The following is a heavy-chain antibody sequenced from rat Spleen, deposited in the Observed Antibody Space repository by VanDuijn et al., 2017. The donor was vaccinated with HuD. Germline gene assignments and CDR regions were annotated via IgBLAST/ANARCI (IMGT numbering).Heavy chain of an antibody. CDR3: ASRDY. V-gene: IGHV5-29*01. CDR1: GFTFSNYD. Sequence: EVQLVESGGGLVQPGRSLKLSCAASGFTFSNYDMAWVRQAPTKGLEWVATISYDGSSTYYRDSVKGRFTISRDNAKNTQYLQVDSLRSEDTATYYCASRDYWGQGVMVTVSS. J-gene: IGHJ2*01. CDR2: ISYDGSST.